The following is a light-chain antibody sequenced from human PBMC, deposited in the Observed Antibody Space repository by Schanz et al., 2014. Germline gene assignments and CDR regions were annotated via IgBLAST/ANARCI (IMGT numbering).Light chain of an antibody. CDR2: DVS. Sequence: QSALTQPASVSGSPGQSITISCTGTSSDIGGYNYVSWYQQHPGKAPKLIIYDVSDRPSGVSNRFSGSKSGNMASLTISGLQAEDEADYYCCSYADSSTWVFGGGTKLTVL. V-gene: IGLV2-23*02. CDR3: CSYADSSTWV. CDR1: SSDIGGYNY. J-gene: IGLJ3*02.